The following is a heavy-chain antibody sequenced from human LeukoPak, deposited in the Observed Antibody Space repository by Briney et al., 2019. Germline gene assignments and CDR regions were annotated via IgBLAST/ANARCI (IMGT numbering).Heavy chain of an antibody. D-gene: IGHD4/OR15-4a*01. CDR1: GFIFNDSW. J-gene: IGHJ4*02. V-gene: IGHV3-7*01. Sequence: GGSLRLSCAASGFIFNDSWMSWVRQAPGKGLEWVANIRHDGSEKYYLDSVRGRFTISRDNAKNAVYLQMNNLRGEDTAVYYCATGANLSQYWGQGTLVTVSS. CDR2: IRHDGSEK. CDR3: ATGANLSQY.